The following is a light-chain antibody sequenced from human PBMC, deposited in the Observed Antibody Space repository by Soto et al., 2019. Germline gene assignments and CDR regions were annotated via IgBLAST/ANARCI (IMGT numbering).Light chain of an antibody. CDR1: QGVGTSY. Sequence: EIVLTQSPGTLSLSPGERATFSSRASQGVGTSYLPWYQNKPGQAPRPLIYGASSRATGIPDRFSGSGSGTDFTLTISRLEPEDFAVYYCQQYGSSSWTFGQGTKVDVK. CDR2: GAS. V-gene: IGKV3-20*01. CDR3: QQYGSSSWT. J-gene: IGKJ1*01.